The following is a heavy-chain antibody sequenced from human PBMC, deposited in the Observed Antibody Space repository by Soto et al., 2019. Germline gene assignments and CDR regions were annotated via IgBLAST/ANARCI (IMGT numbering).Heavy chain of an antibody. D-gene: IGHD6-13*01. Sequence: QVQLQESGPGLVKPSETLSLTCTVSGGSISSYYWSWIRQPPGKGLEWIGYIYYSGSTNYNPSLKSRVTISVDTSKNQFSLKLSSVTAADTAVYYCARAGYSPSVLDYYYYMDVWGKGTTVTVSS. CDR1: GGSISSYY. J-gene: IGHJ6*03. CDR2: IYYSGST. CDR3: ARAGYSPSVLDYYYYMDV. V-gene: IGHV4-59*01.